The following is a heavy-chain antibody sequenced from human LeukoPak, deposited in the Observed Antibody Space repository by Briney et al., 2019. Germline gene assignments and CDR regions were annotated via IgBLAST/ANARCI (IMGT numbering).Heavy chain of an antibody. CDR1: GGSISSYY. Sequence: KSSETLSLTCTVSGGSISSYYWSWIRQPPGKGLEWIGYIYYSGSTNYNPSLKSRVTISVDTSKNQFSLKLSSVTAADTAVYYCARVIDGYKLDYWGQGTLVTVSS. CDR2: IYYSGST. CDR3: ARVIDGYKLDY. V-gene: IGHV4-59*01. J-gene: IGHJ4*02. D-gene: IGHD5-24*01.